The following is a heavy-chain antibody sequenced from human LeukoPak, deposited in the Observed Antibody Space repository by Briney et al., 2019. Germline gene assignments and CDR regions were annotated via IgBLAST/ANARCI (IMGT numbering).Heavy chain of an antibody. CDR3: ARDFEGAIDWFGP. J-gene: IGHJ5*02. D-gene: IGHD3-16*01. V-gene: IGHV1-2*02. CDR2: INPNSGGT. Sequence: ASVKVSCKASGYTFTGYYMHWVRQAPGQGLEWMGWINPNSGGTNYAQKFQGRVTMTRDTSISTAYMELSRLRSDDTAVYYCARDFEGAIDWFGPWGQGTLVTVSS. CDR1: GYTFTGYY.